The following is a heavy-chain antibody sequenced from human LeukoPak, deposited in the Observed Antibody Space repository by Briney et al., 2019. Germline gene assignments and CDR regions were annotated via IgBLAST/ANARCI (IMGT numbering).Heavy chain of an antibody. CDR1: GFTFSSYE. Sequence: VGSLRLSCVPSGFTFSSYETNWVRQAPGKGLERVSYTSSSGRTRYYADTVTGRFNISRDNAKNSLYLQMNGLRAEETAVYYCAKERSRGGDCLDYWGQGTLVTVSS. V-gene: IGHV3-48*03. CDR2: TSSSGRTR. J-gene: IGHJ4*02. D-gene: IGHD2-21*02. CDR3: AKERSRGGDCLDY.